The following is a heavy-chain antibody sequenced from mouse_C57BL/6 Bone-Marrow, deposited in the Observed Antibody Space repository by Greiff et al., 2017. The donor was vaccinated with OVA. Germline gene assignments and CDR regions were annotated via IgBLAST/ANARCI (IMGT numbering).Heavy chain of an antibody. D-gene: IGHD1-1*01. CDR2: ISSGGDYI. CDR1: GFTFSSYA. V-gene: IGHV5-9-1*02. Sequence: EVNVVESGEGLVKPGGSLKLSCAASGFTFSSYAMSWVRQTPEKRLEWVAYISSGGDYIYYADTVKGRFTISRDNARNTLYLQMSSLKSEDTAMYYCTRIYYYGSSSYFDYWGQGTTLTVSS. J-gene: IGHJ2*01. CDR3: TRIYYYGSSSYFDY.